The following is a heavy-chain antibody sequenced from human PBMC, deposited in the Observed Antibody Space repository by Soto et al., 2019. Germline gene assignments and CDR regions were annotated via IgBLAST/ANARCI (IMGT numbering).Heavy chain of an antibody. J-gene: IGHJ5*01. CDR2: ISGGGSTT. V-gene: IGHV3-23*01. CDR3: AKARKYSSPYDS. D-gene: IGHD6-19*01. Sequence: LRLSCATSGFMFGSYAMNWVRQAPGKGLEWVSVISGGGSTTNYADSVRGRFTTSRDSSTDTVYLQMYSLRVEDTAVYYCAKARKYSSPYDSWGQGTLVTVSS. CDR1: GFMFGSYA.